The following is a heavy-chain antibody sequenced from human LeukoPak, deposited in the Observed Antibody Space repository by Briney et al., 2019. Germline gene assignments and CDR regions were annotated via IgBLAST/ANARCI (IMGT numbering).Heavy chain of an antibody. V-gene: IGHV3-30*02. CDR3: AKNRYSRDYPRDFDF. D-gene: IGHD1-26*01. J-gene: IGHJ4*02. CDR2: LRLDGSFQ. CDR1: GFTLSSYG. Sequence: GGSLRPSGAALGFTLSSYGMHWVRRTPGKGLEGGALLRLDGSFQQYADSVKGRFTVSRDNSKDMVYLQMNSLRTEDTAVYYCAKNRYSRDYPRDFDFWGQGTLVTVSS.